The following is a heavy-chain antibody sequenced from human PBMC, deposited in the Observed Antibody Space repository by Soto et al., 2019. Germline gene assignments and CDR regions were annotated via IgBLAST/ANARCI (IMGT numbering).Heavy chain of an antibody. CDR2: ISWDGHST. CDR3: AKSQTRIAVAVNLDY. D-gene: IGHD6-19*01. Sequence: LRLSCAASGFAFDYYSLHWVRQAPGKGLEWVSLISWDGHSTYYADSVKGRFIISRDNSKNSLYLQMNSLRSEDAAIYYCAKSQTRIAVAVNLDYWGQGTLVTVSS. V-gene: IGHV3-43*01. CDR1: GFAFDYYS. J-gene: IGHJ4*02.